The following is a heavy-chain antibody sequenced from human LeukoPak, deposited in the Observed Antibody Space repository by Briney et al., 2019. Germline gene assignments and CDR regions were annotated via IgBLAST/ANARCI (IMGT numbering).Heavy chain of an antibody. V-gene: IGHV1-18*01. J-gene: IGHJ6*02. CDR2: ISAYNGNT. Sequence: ASVKVSCKASGYTFTSYGISWVRRAPGQGLEWMGWISAYNGNTNYAQKLQGRVTMTTDTSTSTAYMELRSLRSDDTAVYYCARFDCSGGSCYSAQTMDYYYGMDVWGQGTTVTVSS. D-gene: IGHD2-15*01. CDR3: ARFDCSGGSCYSAQTMDYYYGMDV. CDR1: GYTFTSYG.